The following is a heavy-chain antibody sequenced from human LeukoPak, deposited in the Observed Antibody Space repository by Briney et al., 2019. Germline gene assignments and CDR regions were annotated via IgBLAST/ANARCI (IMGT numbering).Heavy chain of an antibody. V-gene: IGHV1-2*02. J-gene: IGHJ4*02. Sequence: ASVKVSCKASGYTLTGYHMHWVRQVPGQGLEWMGWINPNSGNTNSAQKFQGRVTMTRDTSISTVYMELSRLRSDDTAVYYCATEAAVAGFDYWGQGTLVTVPS. D-gene: IGHD6-19*01. CDR3: ATEAAVAGFDY. CDR1: GYTLTGYH. CDR2: INPNSGNT.